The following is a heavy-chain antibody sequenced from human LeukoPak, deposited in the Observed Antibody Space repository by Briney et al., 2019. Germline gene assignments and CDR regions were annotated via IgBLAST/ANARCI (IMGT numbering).Heavy chain of an antibody. V-gene: IGHV4-39*07. CDR3: AREGSSTNEYYFDY. Sequence: SQTLSLTCTVSGGSISSGSYYWGWIRQPPGKGLEWIASISYSGSTYNNPSLRGRVTISVDTSKNQFSLKLSSVTAADTAVYYCAREGSSTNEYYFDYWGQGTLVTVSS. CDR1: GGSISSGSYY. CDR2: ISYSGST. J-gene: IGHJ4*02. D-gene: IGHD2-2*01.